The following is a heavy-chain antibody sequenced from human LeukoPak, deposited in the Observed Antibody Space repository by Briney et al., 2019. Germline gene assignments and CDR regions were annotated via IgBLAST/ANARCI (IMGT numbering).Heavy chain of an antibody. D-gene: IGHD4-17*01. CDR1: RYTFTSYY. J-gene: IGHJ4*02. CDR3: ARGGTVLRPNSPYDY. V-gene: IGHV1-46*01. CDR2: INPSGGST. Sequence: ASVKVSCKASRYTFTSYYMHWVRQAPGQGLEWMGIINPSGGSTSYAQKFQGRVTMTMDTSTSTVYMELSSLRSEDTAVYYCARGGTVLRPNSPYDYWGQGTLVTVSS.